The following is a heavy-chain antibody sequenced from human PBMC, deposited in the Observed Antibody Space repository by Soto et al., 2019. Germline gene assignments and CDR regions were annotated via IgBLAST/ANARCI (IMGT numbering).Heavy chain of an antibody. CDR2: IYYSGST. Sequence: PSETLSLTCTVSGGSITGSSYYWGWIRQPPGKGLEWIGSIYYSGSTYYNPSLKSRVTISVDTSKNQFSLKLSSVTAADTSVYYCAREYSLAVVAPGYWGQGILVTVSS. D-gene: IGHD3-22*01. J-gene: IGHJ4*02. CDR1: GGSITGSSYY. V-gene: IGHV4-39*02. CDR3: AREYSLAVVAPGY.